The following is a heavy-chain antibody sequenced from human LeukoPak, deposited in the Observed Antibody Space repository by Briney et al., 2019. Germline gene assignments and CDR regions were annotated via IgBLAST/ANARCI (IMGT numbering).Heavy chain of an antibody. J-gene: IGHJ4*02. D-gene: IGHD3-10*01. V-gene: IGHV3-23*01. CDR1: GFTFSNYA. Sequence: PGGSLRLSCAASGFTFSNYAMSWVRQAPGKGLEWVSAISGSGGSTYYADSVKGRFTISRDNSKNTLFLQMNSLKPEDTAIYYCAKEKSYYGSGTFVDWGQGTLVTVSS. CDR3: AKEKSYYGSGTFVD. CDR2: ISGSGGST.